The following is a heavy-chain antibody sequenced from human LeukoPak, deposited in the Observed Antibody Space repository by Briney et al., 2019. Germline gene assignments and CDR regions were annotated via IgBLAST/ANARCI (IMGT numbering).Heavy chain of an antibody. CDR1: GFYLSSYS. V-gene: IGHV3-21*01. Sequence: GGSLRLSCAVSGFYLSSYSMNWVRQAPGKGLEWVSSISGSSTYIHYADSVKGRFSISRDDAKASLHLQINNLRGEDTAVYYCAAYYYGSGSRALDYWGQGTLVTVSS. CDR2: ISGSSTYI. D-gene: IGHD3-10*01. CDR3: AAYYYGSGSRALDY. J-gene: IGHJ4*02.